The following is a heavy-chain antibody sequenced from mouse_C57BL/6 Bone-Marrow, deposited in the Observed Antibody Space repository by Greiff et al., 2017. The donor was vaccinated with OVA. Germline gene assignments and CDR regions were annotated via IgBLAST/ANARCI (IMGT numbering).Heavy chain of an antibody. D-gene: IGHD1-1*01. Sequence: QVQLQQPGAELVKPGASVKLSCKASGYTFTSYWMQWVKQRPGQGLEWIGEIDPSDSYTNYNQKFKCKATLTVATSSSTAYMQLSSLTSEDSAVYYCARYGYYGSSPYAMDYWGQGTSVTVSS. CDR2: IDPSDSYT. CDR1: GYTFTSYW. J-gene: IGHJ4*01. V-gene: IGHV1-50*01. CDR3: ARYGYYGSSPYAMDY.